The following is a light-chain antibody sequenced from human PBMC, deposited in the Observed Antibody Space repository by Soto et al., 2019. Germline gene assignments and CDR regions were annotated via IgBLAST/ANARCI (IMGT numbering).Light chain of an antibody. J-gene: IGLJ1*01. CDR1: SSDVGGYDF. CDR3: SSYTSTSTYV. V-gene: IGLV2-14*01. CDR2: EVS. Sequence: QSALTQPASVSGSPGQSIPISCTGTSSDVGGYDFVSWYQHHPGKAPKLIIYEVSHRPSGVSNRFSGSKSGNTASLTISGLQAEDVADYYCSSYTSTSTYVFGTGTKVTVL.